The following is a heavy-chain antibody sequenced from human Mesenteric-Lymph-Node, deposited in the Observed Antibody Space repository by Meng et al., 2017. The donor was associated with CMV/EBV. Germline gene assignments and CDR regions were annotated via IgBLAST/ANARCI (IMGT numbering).Heavy chain of an antibody. D-gene: IGHD1-26*01. J-gene: IGHJ3*02. Sequence: GESLKISCAASGFTFSSYAMSWVRQAPGKGLEWVSAISGSGGSTYYADSVKGRFTISRDNSKNTLYLQMNSLRAEDTAVYYCAKDHIVGPSSDALDIWGQGTMVTVSS. V-gene: IGHV3-23*01. CDR2: ISGSGGST. CDR3: AKDHIVGPSSDALDI. CDR1: GFTFSSYA.